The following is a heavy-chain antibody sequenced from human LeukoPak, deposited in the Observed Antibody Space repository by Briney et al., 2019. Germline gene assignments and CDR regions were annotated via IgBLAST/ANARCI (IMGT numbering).Heavy chain of an antibody. CDR2: INSDGSST. CDR1: GFTFSSYW. Sequence: PGGSLRLSCAASGFTFSSYWMHWVRQAPGKGLVWVPRINSDGSSTSYADSVKGRFTISRDNAKNTLYLQMNSLRAEDTAVYYCAKVVGSNGWYLGYWGQGTLVTVSS. D-gene: IGHD6-19*01. CDR3: AKVVGSNGWYLGY. V-gene: IGHV3-74*01. J-gene: IGHJ4*02.